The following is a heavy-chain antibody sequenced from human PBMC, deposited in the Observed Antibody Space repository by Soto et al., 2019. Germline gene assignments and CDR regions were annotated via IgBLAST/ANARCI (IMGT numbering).Heavy chain of an antibody. D-gene: IGHD3-3*01. V-gene: IGHV4-59*01. CDR3: ARSSITIFGVVSYFDY. CDR2: IYYSGST. J-gene: IGHJ4*02. Sequence: SETLSLTCTVSGGSISSYYWSWIRQPPGKGLEWIGYIYYSGSTNYNPSLKSRVTISVDTSKNQFSLKLSSVTAADTAVYYCARSSITIFGVVSYFDYWGQGTLVTVSS. CDR1: GGSISSYY.